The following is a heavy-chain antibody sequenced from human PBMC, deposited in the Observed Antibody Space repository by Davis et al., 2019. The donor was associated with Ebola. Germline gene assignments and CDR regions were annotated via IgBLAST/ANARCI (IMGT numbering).Heavy chain of an antibody. CDR2: LSGSGGST. CDR3: VQGITMIVGWYFDL. Sequence: GGSLRLSCTDSVTTFSSYAMTWVRQAPGKGLEWVSALSGSGGSTYYADSVKGRFTSSRDNSKNTLYLQMNSLRAEDTAVYYCVQGITMIVGWYFDLWGRGTLVTVSS. D-gene: IGHD3-22*01. J-gene: IGHJ2*01. CDR1: VTTFSSYA. V-gene: IGHV3-23*01.